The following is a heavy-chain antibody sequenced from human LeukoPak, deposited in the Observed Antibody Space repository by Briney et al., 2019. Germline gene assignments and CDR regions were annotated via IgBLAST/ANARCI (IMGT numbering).Heavy chain of an antibody. CDR1: GYTFTSYY. V-gene: IGHV1-46*01. CDR3: ASGYCSGGSCYYDAFDI. Sequence: ASVKVSCKASGYTFTSYYMHWVRQAPGQGLEWMGIINPSGGSTSYAQKFQGRVTMTRDMSTSTVYMELSSLRSEDTAVYYCASGYCSGGSCYYDAFDIWGQGTMVTVSS. D-gene: IGHD2-15*01. CDR2: INPSGGST. J-gene: IGHJ3*02.